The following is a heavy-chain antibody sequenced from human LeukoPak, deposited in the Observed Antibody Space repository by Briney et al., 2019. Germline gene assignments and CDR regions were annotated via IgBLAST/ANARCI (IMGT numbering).Heavy chain of an antibody. CDR3: ARGSHCSGGSCYSTFDY. J-gene: IGHJ4*02. CDR1: GYTFTSYD. CDR2: MNPNSDNT. Sequence: ASVKVSCKASGYTFTSYDINWVRQATGQGLEWMGWMNPNSDNTGYAQKFQGRVTMTRNNSISTAYMELSSLRSEDTAVYYCARGSHCSGGSCYSTFDYWGQGTLVTVSS. V-gene: IGHV1-8*01. D-gene: IGHD2-15*01.